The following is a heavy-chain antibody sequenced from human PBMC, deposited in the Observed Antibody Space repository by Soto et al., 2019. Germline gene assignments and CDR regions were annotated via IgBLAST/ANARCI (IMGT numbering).Heavy chain of an antibody. Sequence: SPTLSLPCAVYGGSFSGYYWSWIRQPPGKGLEWIGEINHSGSTNYNPSLKSRVTISVDTSKNQFSLKLSSVTAADTAVYYCARGRYCSSTSCYAGLVPWGQGTLVTVS. CDR3: ARGRYCSSTSCYAGLVP. V-gene: IGHV4-34*01. D-gene: IGHD2-2*01. J-gene: IGHJ5*02. CDR2: INHSGST. CDR1: GGSFSGYY.